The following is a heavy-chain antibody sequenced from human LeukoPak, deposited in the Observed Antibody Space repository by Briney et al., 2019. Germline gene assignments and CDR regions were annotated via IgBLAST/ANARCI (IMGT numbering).Heavy chain of an antibody. CDR3: ARDRLTTVTTFHFDY. Sequence: GRSLRLSCAASGFTFSTYAMHWVRQAPGKGLEWVAVIWSDSTNKYYADSVRGRLTISRDNSKNTLYLQMSSLRAEDTAMYYCARDRLTTVTTFHFDYWGQGTLVTVSP. V-gene: IGHV3-33*01. D-gene: IGHD4-17*01. CDR1: GFTFSTYA. J-gene: IGHJ4*02. CDR2: IWSDSTNK.